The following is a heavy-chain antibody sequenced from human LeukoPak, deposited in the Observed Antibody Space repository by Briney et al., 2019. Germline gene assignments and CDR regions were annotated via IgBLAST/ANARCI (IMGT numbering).Heavy chain of an antibody. CDR2: IIPIFGTA. D-gene: IGHD3-22*01. CDR3: ARDHYDSSGYPLDY. V-gene: IGHV1-69*13. CDR1: GGTFSSYA. Sequence: GASVRVSCKASGGTFSSYAISWVRQAPGQGLELMGGIIPIFGTANYAQKFQGRVTITADESTSTAYMELSSLRSEDTAVYYCARDHYDSSGYPLDYWGQGTLVTVSS. J-gene: IGHJ4*02.